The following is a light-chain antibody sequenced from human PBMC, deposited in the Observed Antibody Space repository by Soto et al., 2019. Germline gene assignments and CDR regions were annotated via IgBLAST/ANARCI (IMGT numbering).Light chain of an antibody. J-gene: IGKJ2*01. CDR1: QSVSSSY. V-gene: IGKV3-20*01. CDR2: DAS. Sequence: EIVLTQSPGTLSLSPGERGTLSCRASQSVSSSYLAWYQQKPGQAPRFLIYDASSRATGIPDRFSGSGSGTDFTLTISRLEPEDFAVYYCQQYGSSLMYTFGQGTKLEIK. CDR3: QQYGSSLMYT.